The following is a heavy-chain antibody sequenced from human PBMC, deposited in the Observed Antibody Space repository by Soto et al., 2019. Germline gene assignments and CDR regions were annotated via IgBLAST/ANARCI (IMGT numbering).Heavy chain of an antibody. V-gene: IGHV3-23*01. CDR1: GFTFSTYA. CDR3: AKYRILTRSSFDY. CDR2: IGGSGATT. J-gene: IGHJ4*02. D-gene: IGHD2-8*01. Sequence: GGSLRLSCAASGFTFSTYAMSWVRQAPGKGLEWVSTIGGSGATTYYADSVKGRFTISRDTSKNTLYLQMNSLRAEDTAVYHCAKYRILTRSSFDYWGQGTLVTVSS.